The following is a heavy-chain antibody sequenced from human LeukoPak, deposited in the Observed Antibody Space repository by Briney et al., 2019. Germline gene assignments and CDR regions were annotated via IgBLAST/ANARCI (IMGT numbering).Heavy chain of an antibody. CDR3: ARDDGGCSSTSCYSYMDV. D-gene: IGHD2-2*02. V-gene: IGHV1-69*06. Sequence: SVKVSCKASGYTFTSYGISWVRQAPGQGLEWMGGIIPIFGTANYAQKFQGRVTITADKSTSTAYMELSSLRSEDTAVYYCARDDGGCSSTSCYSYMDVWGKGTTVTVSS. CDR1: GYTFTSYG. CDR2: IIPIFGTA. J-gene: IGHJ6*03.